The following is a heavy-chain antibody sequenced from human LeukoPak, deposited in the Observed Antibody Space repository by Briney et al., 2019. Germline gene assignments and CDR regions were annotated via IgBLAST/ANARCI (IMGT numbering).Heavy chain of an antibody. CDR1: GGSINSRSYY. CDR3: ARRATTVTTGYYYYYMDV. V-gene: IGHV4-39*01. Sequence: PSETLSLTCTVSGGSINSRSYYWGWNRQPPGKGLEGIGSVYYGGTTYYNPSLKSRVTISEDTSKNQFSLKLSSVTGADTAVYYCARRATTVTTGYYYYYMDVWGKGTTVTVSS. D-gene: IGHD4-17*01. J-gene: IGHJ6*03. CDR2: VYYGGTT.